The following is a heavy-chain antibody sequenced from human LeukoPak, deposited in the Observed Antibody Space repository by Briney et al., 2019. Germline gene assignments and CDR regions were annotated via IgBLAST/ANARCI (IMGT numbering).Heavy chain of an antibody. CDR2: ISYDGSSK. CDR1: GFTFSSYA. Sequence: PGGPLRLSCAASGFTFSSYAMHWVRQAPGKGLEWVAIISYDGSSKYYADSVKGRFTISRDNSKNTLYVQMKSLRAEDTAVYYCAREIVVVDIWGQGTLVTVSS. V-gene: IGHV3-30-3*01. CDR3: AREIVVVDI. J-gene: IGHJ4*02. D-gene: IGHD1-26*01.